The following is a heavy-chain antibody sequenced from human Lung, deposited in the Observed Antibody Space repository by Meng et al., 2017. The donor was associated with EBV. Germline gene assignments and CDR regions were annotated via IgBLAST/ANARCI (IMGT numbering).Heavy chain of an antibody. CDR1: GYTFTSYA. V-gene: IGHV1-18*01. J-gene: IGHJ4*02. D-gene: IGHD1-26*01. CDR3: ARVEVGITSGDY. Sequence: QVQLVQSGSELKKPGASVKVSCKASGYTFTSYAMNWVRQAPGQGLEWMGWINAYNGDTNYAQTLQGRGTMTTDTSTSTAYMELRSLRSDDTAVYYCARVEVGITSGDYWGQGTLVTVSS. CDR2: INAYNGDT.